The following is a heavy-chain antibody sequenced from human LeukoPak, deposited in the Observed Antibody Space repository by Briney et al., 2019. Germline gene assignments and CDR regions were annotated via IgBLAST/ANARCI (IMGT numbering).Heavy chain of an antibody. D-gene: IGHD1-26*01. CDR2: IYYTGST. CDR1: GGSISSSGFY. J-gene: IGHJ4*02. V-gene: IGHV4-39*01. Sequence: SGTLSLTCTVSGGSISSSGFYWGWIRQPPGKGLEWIGSIYYTGSTYYNPSLESRVTISVDTSKNQLSLKLSSVTAADTAVYYCARTHSGTYYGFDYWGQGTLVTVSS. CDR3: ARTHSGTYYGFDY.